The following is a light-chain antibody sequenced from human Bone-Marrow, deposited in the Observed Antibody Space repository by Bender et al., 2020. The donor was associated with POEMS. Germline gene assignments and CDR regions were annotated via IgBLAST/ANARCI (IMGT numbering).Light chain of an antibody. J-gene: IGLJ1*01. CDR1: SIDIGGHNY. CDR2: DVN. V-gene: IGLV2-14*03. CDR3: CSVTRSGAYV. Sequence: QSALTQPASVSGSPGQSITISCIGTSIDIGGHNYVSWYQQHPGEAPKLVIYDVNSRPSGVSNRFSGSKSGNTASLTISGLRAEDEADYYCCSVTRSGAYVFGTGTTVTV.